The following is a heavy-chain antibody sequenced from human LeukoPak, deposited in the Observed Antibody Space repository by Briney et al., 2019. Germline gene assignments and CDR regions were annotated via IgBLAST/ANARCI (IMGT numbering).Heavy chain of an antibody. CDR2: IHPSGST. D-gene: IGHD6-13*01. Sequence: GGSLRFSCAASGFTFSGYAMSWVRQAPGKGLEWVSAIHPSGSTYYADSVKGRFTISSDNSKNTLYLQMNSLRAEDTAVYYCAKGYSSSWYYFDYWGQGTLVTVSS. CDR3: AKGYSSSWYYFDY. V-gene: IGHV3-23*01. CDR1: GFTFSGYA. J-gene: IGHJ4*02.